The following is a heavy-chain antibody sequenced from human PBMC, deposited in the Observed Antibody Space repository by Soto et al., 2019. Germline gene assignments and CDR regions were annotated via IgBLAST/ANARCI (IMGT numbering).Heavy chain of an antibody. Sequence: WGSLRLACAASGFTCSSFEIHWVRQAPGKGLEWVSYISSSGSTIYYAESVKGRFTISRDNAKNSLYLQMISLRAEDTAVYYCARVAAYDNWNDGFDYWGQGTLVTVSS. V-gene: IGHV3-48*03. CDR1: GFTCSSFE. CDR3: ARVAAYDNWNDGFDY. J-gene: IGHJ4*02. D-gene: IGHD1-20*01. CDR2: ISSSGSTI.